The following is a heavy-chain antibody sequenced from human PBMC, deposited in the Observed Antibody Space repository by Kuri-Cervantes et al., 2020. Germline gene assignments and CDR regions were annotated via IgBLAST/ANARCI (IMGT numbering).Heavy chain of an antibody. J-gene: IGHJ5*02. Sequence: GSLRPSCTVSGGSISSYYWSWIRQPPGKGLEWIGYIYYSGSTNYHPSLKSRVTISVDTSKNQFSLKLSSVTAADTAVYYCARAKQALRYCSSTSCFPRWFDPWGQGTLVTVSS. CDR1: GGSISSYY. D-gene: IGHD2-2*01. CDR3: ARAKQALRYCSSTSCFPRWFDP. V-gene: IGHV4-59*01. CDR2: IYYSGST.